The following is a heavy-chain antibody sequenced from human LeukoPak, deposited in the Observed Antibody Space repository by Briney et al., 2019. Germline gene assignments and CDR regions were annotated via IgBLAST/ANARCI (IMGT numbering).Heavy chain of an antibody. V-gene: IGHV3-21*01. CDR3: ARSQIAVAGAFDY. CDR2: VSASSDI. Sequence: GGSLRLSCAASGFTFSSYTMNWVRQAPGKGLQWVSTVSASSDIHYSDSVKGRFTISRDNSKNTLYLQMNSLRAEDTAVYYCARSQIAVAGAFDYWGQGTLVTVSS. CDR1: GFTFSSYT. D-gene: IGHD6-19*01. J-gene: IGHJ4*02.